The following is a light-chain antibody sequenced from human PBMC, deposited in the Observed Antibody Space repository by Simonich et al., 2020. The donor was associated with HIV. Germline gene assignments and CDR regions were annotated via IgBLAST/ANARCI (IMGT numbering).Light chain of an antibody. V-gene: IGKV3-11*01. J-gene: IGKJ3*01. CDR2: DAS. Sequence: EIVLTQSPATLSLSPGERATLSCRASQSVSTYLAWYQQKPGQAPRLLIYDASNRATSIPARFSGSGSGTDFTLTISSLEPEDFAVYYCQQYGSSPTFGPGTKVYIK. CDR3: QQYGSSPT. CDR1: QSVSTY.